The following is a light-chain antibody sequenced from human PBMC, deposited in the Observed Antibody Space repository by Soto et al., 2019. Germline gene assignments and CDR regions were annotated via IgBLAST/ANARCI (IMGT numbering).Light chain of an antibody. Sequence: DIQMTQSPSTLSASVGDRVTITCRATPNVSTWLAWYQHKPRKAPKLXVFDVSNLESGVPSRFSGSGSGTELTLTISSLQPDDFAAYDCQQYNSYSALTFGGGTKVDNK. CDR2: DVS. V-gene: IGKV1-5*01. CDR3: QQYNSYSALT. J-gene: IGKJ4*01. CDR1: PNVSTW.